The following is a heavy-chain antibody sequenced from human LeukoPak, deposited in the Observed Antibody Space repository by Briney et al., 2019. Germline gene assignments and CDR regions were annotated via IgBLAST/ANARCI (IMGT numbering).Heavy chain of an antibody. CDR1: GFTFSSYA. CDR2: ISGSGGST. J-gene: IGHJ4*02. CDR3: AKKGAYDYGDYGGGLNFDY. D-gene: IGHD4-17*01. V-gene: IGHV3-23*01. Sequence: GGSLRLSCAASGFTFSSYAMSWVRQAPGKGLEWVSDISGSGGSTYYADSVKGRFTISRDNSKNPLYLQMNSLRAEHTAVYYCAKKGAYDYGDYGGGLNFDYWGQGTLVTVSS.